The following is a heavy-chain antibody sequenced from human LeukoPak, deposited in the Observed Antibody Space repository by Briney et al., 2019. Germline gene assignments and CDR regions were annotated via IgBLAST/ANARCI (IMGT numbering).Heavy chain of an antibody. J-gene: IGHJ4*02. Sequence: SETLSLTCTVSGGSISSYYWSWIRQPPGKGLEWIGYIYYSGSTNYNPSLKSRVTVSVDTSKNQFSLKLSSVTAADTAVYYCASMAAAALTPFDYWGQGTLVTVSS. CDR3: ASMAAAALTPFDY. CDR2: IYYSGST. CDR1: GGSISSYY. V-gene: IGHV4-59*01. D-gene: IGHD6-13*01.